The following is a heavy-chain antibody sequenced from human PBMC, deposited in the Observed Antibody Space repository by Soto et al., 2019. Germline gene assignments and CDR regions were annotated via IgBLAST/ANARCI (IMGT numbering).Heavy chain of an antibody. J-gene: IGHJ6*02. V-gene: IGHV3-7*01. CDR3: VRDWSTFWGMDV. CDR2: IKQDGSEK. CDR1: GFTFSTYW. Sequence: PGGSLNLSCAASGFTFSTYWMNRDRQAPGKGLEWVANIKQDGSEKYYVDSVKGRFAISRDNAKDSLFLQMNNLRAEDTAVYYCVRDWSTFWGMDVWGQGTTVTVSS.